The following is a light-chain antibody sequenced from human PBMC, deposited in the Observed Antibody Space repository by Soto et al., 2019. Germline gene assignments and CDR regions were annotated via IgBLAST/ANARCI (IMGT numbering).Light chain of an antibody. CDR1: EPISTF. Sequence: DIQMTQSPSSLSASVGDRVTITCRASEPISTFLNWYQQKPGIAPTLLIYSTSTLQSGVPARFSGGGFGTDFTLTISSLQTEDFATYFCQQSDSSPYTFGQGTKLQIK. V-gene: IGKV1-39*01. CDR2: STS. CDR3: QQSDSSPYT. J-gene: IGKJ2*01.